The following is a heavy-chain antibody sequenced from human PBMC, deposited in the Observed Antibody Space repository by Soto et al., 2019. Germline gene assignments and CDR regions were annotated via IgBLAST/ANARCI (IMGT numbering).Heavy chain of an antibody. CDR3: ARGVGGWPADY. CDR1: GGTFSSYA. CDR2: IIHICGTA. D-gene: IGHD6-19*01. V-gene: IGHV1-69*12. J-gene: IGHJ4*02. Sequence: QVQLVQSGAEVKKPGSSVKVSCQASGGTFSSYAISWVRPAPGQGLEWKGGIIHICGTANYAQKLQGRVTIPADESTSTAYMELSSLRSEDTAVYFCARGVGGWPADYWGQGTLVTVSS.